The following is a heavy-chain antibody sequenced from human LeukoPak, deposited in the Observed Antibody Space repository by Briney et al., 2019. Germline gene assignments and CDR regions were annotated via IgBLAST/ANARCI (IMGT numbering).Heavy chain of an antibody. CDR2: ISYDGSNK. V-gene: IGHV3-30*09. D-gene: IGHD6-13*01. Sequence: GGSLRLSCAASGFTFSSYAMHWVRQAPGKGLEWVAVISYDGSNKYYADSVKSRFAISRGNSKNTLYLQMNSLRAEDTAVYYCATESGSWGDFDYWGQGTLVTVSS. CDR1: GFTFSSYA. CDR3: ATESGSWGDFDY. J-gene: IGHJ4*02.